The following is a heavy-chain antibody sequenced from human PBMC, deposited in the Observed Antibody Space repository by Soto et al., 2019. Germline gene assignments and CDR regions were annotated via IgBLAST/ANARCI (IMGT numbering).Heavy chain of an antibody. CDR1: GYTFTRSG. V-gene: IGHV1-18*01. CDR2: ISTYNGDT. D-gene: IGHD5-12*01. CDR3: AREGVAPYYCYGMDV. Sequence: QVQLVQSGAEVKKPGASVKVSCKASGYTFTRSGISWVRQAPGQGLEWMGWISTYNGDTTYAQTFQGRVTMTTDTSTSTVHIEVRSLRSDDTAVYYCAREGVAPYYCYGMDVWGQGTPVTVSS. J-gene: IGHJ6*02.